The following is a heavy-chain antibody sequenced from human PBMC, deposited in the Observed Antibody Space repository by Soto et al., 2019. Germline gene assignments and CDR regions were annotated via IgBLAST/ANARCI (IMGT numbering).Heavy chain of an antibody. D-gene: IGHD2-15*01. CDR2: IRSKANGGTT. Sequence: SGGSLRLSCTVSGFTFGDYTMSWVRQAPGEGLEWVGFIRSKANGGTTEYAASVQGRFTFSRDDSKSIAYLQMNSLRNEDTAVYYCTRDFGGNFDYWGQGTLVTVSS. CDR1: GFTFGDYT. CDR3: TRDFGGNFDY. V-gene: IGHV3-49*04. J-gene: IGHJ4*02.